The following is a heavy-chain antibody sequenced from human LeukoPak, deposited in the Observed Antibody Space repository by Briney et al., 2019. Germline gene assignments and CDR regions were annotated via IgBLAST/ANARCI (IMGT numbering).Heavy chain of an antibody. Sequence: GGSLRLSCAASGFTFSSYGMSWVRQAPGKGLEWVSAISGSGGSTYYADSVKGRFTISRDNSKNTLYLQMNSLRAEDTAVYYCAKVSKTTMVRGVMAPWGQGTLVTVSS. V-gene: IGHV3-23*01. CDR3: AKVSKTTMVRGVMAP. CDR2: ISGSGGST. CDR1: GFTFSSYG. D-gene: IGHD3-10*01. J-gene: IGHJ4*02.